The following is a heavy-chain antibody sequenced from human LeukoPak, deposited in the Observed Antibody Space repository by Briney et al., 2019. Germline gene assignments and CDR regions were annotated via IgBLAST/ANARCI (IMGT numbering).Heavy chain of an antibody. D-gene: IGHD3-16*01. CDR2: IYYRRST. CDR1: GCSISSGGYY. CDR3: AVLPIGGAIDY. V-gene: IGHV4-31*11. Sequence: SQTLSLTCAASGCSISSGGYYWSWIRQRPGKGLEWIGYIYYRRSTYYNPSLKSRFTISVDTSKNQFSLELTSVTAADTAVYYCAVLPIGGAIDYWGQGTLVTVSS. J-gene: IGHJ4*02.